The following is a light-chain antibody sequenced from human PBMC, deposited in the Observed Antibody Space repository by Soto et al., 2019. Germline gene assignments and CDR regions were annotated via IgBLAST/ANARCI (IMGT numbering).Light chain of an antibody. V-gene: IGKV1-5*01. CDR1: LTINNW. Sequence: IQMTQSPSTLSASVGDRVTITCRASLTINNWLAWYQQKPGKAPKLLIYDASTLASGVTSRFSGSASGTDFTLTISSLQPDDFATYYCQQYTSYLWTFGQGTKVEI. CDR2: DAS. CDR3: QQYTSYLWT. J-gene: IGKJ1*01.